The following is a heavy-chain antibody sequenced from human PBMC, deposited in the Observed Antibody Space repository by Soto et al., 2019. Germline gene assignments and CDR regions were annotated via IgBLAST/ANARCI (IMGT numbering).Heavy chain of an antibody. D-gene: IGHD3-3*01. CDR2: IYYSGST. V-gene: IGHV4-39*01. Sequence: QLQLQESGPGLVKPSETLSLTCTVSGGSISSSSYYWGWIRQPPGKGLEWIGSIYYSGSTYYNPSLKSRVTISVDTSKNQFSLKLSSVTAADTAGYYCARHPYDFWSGPNWFDPWGQGTLVTVSS. CDR3: ARHPYDFWSGPNWFDP. CDR1: GGSISSSSYY. J-gene: IGHJ5*02.